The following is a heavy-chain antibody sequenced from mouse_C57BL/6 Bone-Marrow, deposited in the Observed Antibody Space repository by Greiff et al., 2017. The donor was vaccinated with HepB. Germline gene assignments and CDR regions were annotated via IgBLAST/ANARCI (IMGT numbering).Heavy chain of an antibody. D-gene: IGHD2-2*01. CDR1: GFNIKDYY. CDR3: ARRPGGYLYYFDY. CDR2: IDPEDGET. Sequence: VQLKESGAELVKPGASVKLSCTASGFNIKDYYMHWVKQRTEQGLEWIGRIDPEDGETKYAPKFQGKATITADTSSNTAYLQLSSLTSEDTAVYDCARRPGGYLYYFDYWGQGTTLTVSS. J-gene: IGHJ2*01. V-gene: IGHV14-2*01.